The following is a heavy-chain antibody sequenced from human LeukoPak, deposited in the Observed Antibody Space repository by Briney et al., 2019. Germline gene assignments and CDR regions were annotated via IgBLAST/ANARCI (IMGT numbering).Heavy chain of an antibody. CDR2: INHSGSN. Sequence: SETLSLTCAVYGGSLSGYYWRWIRQPPGRGLEWIGEINHSGSNNYNPSLKSRVTISVDTSKNQFSLKLSSVTAADTAVYYCASLTYYDFWSGLHDAFDIWGQGTMVTVSS. CDR3: ASLTYYDFWSGLHDAFDI. CDR1: GGSLSGYY. J-gene: IGHJ3*02. D-gene: IGHD3-3*01. V-gene: IGHV4-34*01.